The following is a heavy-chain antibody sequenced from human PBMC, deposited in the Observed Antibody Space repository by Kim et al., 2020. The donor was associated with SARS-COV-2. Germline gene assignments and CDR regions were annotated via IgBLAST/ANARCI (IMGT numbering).Heavy chain of an antibody. CDR1: GFTLSDYY. CDR2: TRNKAKSYTA. V-gene: IGHV3-72*01. CDR3: SRDGSGDY. Sequence: GGSLRLSCAASGFTLSDYYIDWVRQAPGKGLEWVGRTRNKAKSYTANYAASVKGRFTIPRDDSKNSVYLQMNNLKTDDTAVYYCSRDGSGDYWGQGTLV. J-gene: IGHJ4*02.